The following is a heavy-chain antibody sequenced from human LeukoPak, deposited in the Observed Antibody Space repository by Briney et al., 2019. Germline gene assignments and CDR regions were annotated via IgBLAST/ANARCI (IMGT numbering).Heavy chain of an antibody. CDR2: ISAYNGNT. J-gene: IGHJ5*02. Sequence: ASVKVSCKASGYTFTSYGISWVRQPPGQGLEWMGWISAYNGNTNNAQKLQGRVTMTTHTYTPTPSMELKRQSDSHTAGYYYQRGPLDDIAAAGTDWFDPWGQGTLVTVSS. CDR1: GYTFTSYG. CDR3: QRGPLDDIAAAGTDWFDP. D-gene: IGHD6-13*01. V-gene: IGHV1-18*01.